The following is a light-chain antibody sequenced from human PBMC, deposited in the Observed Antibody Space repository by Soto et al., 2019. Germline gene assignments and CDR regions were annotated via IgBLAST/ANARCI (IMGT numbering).Light chain of an antibody. CDR2: EVT. CDR3: ASFTTRSTRV. V-gene: IGLV2-14*01. Sequence: QSVLTQPASVSGSPGQSITISCTGSTTDIGTYNYVSWYQQLPGKAPKLIIFEVTNRPSGVSDRFSGSRSGNTASLTISGLQTEDEADYYCASFTTRSTRVFGSGTKVTVL. J-gene: IGLJ1*01. CDR1: TTDIGTYNY.